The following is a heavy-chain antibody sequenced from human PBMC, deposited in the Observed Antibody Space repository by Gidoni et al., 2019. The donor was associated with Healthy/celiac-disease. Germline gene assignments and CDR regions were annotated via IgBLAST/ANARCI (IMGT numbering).Heavy chain of an antibody. CDR2: INHSGST. V-gene: IGHV4-34*01. D-gene: IGHD4-17*01. CDR3: ARATVVTRGAFDI. Sequence: QVQLQQWGAGLLKPSETLSLTCAVYGGSFSGYYWSWIRQRPGKGLEWIGEINHSGSTNYNPSLKSRVTISVDTSKNQFSLKLSSVTAADTAVYYCARATVVTRGAFDIWGQGTMVTVSS. CDR1: GGSFSGYY. J-gene: IGHJ3*02.